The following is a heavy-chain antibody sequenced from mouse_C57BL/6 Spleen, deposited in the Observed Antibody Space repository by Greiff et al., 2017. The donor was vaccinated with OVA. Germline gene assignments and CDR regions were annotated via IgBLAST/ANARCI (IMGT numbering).Heavy chain of an antibody. CDR3: ASHCYGGSYSWYFEG. CDR1: GFTFSSYA. V-gene: IGHV5-17*01. J-gene: IGHJ1*03. D-gene: IGHD1-1*01. Sequence: EVHVVESGGGLVKPGGSLKLSCAASGFTFSSYAMPWVRQAPEKRLEWVAYISGGSSYIYYADNVKGRFTISRDNAKNNLCLQMTRLKSEDTAMYYCASHCYGGSYSWYFEGWGTGATVTVSS. CDR2: ISGGSSYI.